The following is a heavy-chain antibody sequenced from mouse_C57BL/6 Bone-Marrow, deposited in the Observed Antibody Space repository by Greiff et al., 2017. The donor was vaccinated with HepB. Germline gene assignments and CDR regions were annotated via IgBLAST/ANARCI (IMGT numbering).Heavy chain of an antibody. CDR3: ARGGPTMVTTDGLWFAY. CDR1: GYTFTSYW. Sequence: VQLQQPGAELVKPGASVKMSCKASGYTFTSYWITWVKQRPGQGLEWIGDIYPGSGSTNYNEKFKSKATLTVDTSSSTAYMQLSSLTSEDSAVYYCARGGPTMVTTDGLWFAYWGQGTLVTVSA. V-gene: IGHV1-55*01. CDR2: IYPGSGST. D-gene: IGHD2-9*01. J-gene: IGHJ3*01.